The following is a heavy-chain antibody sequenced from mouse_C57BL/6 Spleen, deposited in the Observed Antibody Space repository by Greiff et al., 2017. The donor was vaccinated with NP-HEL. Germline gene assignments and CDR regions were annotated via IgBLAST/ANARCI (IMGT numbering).Heavy chain of an antibody. J-gene: IGHJ2*01. CDR2: IRSKSSNYAT. CDR3: GRYTTVVEVFDY. D-gene: IGHD1-1*01. CDR1: GFTFNTYA. V-gene: IGHV10-3*01. Sequence: EVQGVESGGGLVQPKGSLKLSCAASGFTFNTYAMHWVRQAPGKGLEWVARIRSKSSNYATYYADSVKDRFTISRDDSQSMLYLQMNILKTEDTARYYCGRYTTVVEVFDYWGQGTTLTVSS.